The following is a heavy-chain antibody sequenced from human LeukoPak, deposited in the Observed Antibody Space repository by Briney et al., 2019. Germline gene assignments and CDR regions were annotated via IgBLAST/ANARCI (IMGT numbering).Heavy chain of an antibody. Sequence: GRSLRLSRAASAFTLSYYWMTSVRQAPGKGLEWLANIKVSGSAQYYVDSVKGRFTISRDNADDLVYLQMNSLRVEDTAVYYCARGWGEKGRCRGGTCNNPQFDYWGQGILVTVSS. D-gene: IGHD2-15*01. J-gene: IGHJ4*02. V-gene: IGHV3-7*01. CDR1: AFTLSYYW. CDR3: ARGWGEKGRCRGGTCNNPQFDY. CDR2: IKVSGSAQ.